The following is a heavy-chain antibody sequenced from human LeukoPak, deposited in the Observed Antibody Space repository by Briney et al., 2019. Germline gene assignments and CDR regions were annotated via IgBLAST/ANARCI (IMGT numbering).Heavy chain of an antibody. CDR3: ARGGPGIAAAGIGY. V-gene: IGHV4-34*01. Sequence: PSETLSLTCAVSGGSFSGYYWSWIRQPPGKGLEWIGEINHSGSTNYNPSLKSRVTISVDTSKNQFSLKLSSVTAADTAVYYCARGGPGIAAAGIGYWGQGTLVTVSS. D-gene: IGHD6-13*01. J-gene: IGHJ4*02. CDR1: GGSFSGYY. CDR2: INHSGST.